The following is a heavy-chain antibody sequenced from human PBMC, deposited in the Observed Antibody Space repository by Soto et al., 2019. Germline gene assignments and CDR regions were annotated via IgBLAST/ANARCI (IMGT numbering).Heavy chain of an antibody. CDR2: INAGNGNT. CDR1: GYTFTSYA. CDR3: ATDLEWELPSPKFDY. D-gene: IGHD1-26*01. Sequence: ASVKVSCKASGYTFTSYAIHWVRQAPGQRLEWMGWINAGNGNTKYSQKLQGRVTMTTDTSTSTAYMELSSLRSEDTAVYYCATDLEWELPSPKFDYWGQGTLVTVSS. V-gene: IGHV1-3*01. J-gene: IGHJ4*02.